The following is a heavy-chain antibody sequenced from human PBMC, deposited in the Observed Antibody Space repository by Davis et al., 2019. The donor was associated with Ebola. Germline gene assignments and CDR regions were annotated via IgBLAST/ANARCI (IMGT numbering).Heavy chain of an antibody. V-gene: IGHV3-66*01. Sequence: GGSLRLSCAASGFTVSSNYMNWVRQAPGKGLEWVSVLYDYGSTNYADSVKGRFTISRDNSKNTLYLQMDSLRAKDTAVYYCGRGAGISDYWGQGTLVTVSS. J-gene: IGHJ4*02. CDR3: GRGAGISDY. D-gene: IGHD6-13*01. CDR2: LYDYGST. CDR1: GFTVSSNY.